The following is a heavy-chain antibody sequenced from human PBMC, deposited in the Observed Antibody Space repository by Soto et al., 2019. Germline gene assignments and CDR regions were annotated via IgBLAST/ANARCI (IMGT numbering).Heavy chain of an antibody. CDR1: GFTFSSYS. Sequence: PGGSLRLSCAASGFTFSSYSMNWVRQAPGKGLEWVSSISSSSSYIYYADSVKGRFTISRDNAKNSLYLQMNSLRAEDTAVYYCARRLMRVVPTAYDYWGPGPLVTVSS. D-gene: IGHD2-2*01. CDR2: ISSSSSYI. J-gene: IGHJ4*02. V-gene: IGHV3-21*01. CDR3: ARRLMRVVPTAYDY.